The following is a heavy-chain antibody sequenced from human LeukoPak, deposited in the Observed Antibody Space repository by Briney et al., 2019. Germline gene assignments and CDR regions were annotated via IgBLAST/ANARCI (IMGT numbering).Heavy chain of an antibody. J-gene: IGHJ4*02. V-gene: IGHV1-69*13. CDR2: IIPIFGRA. CDR1: GGTFSTYA. Sequence: ASVKVSCTASGGTFSTYAISWVRQAPGQGLEWMGGIIPIFGRANYAQRFQGRVTITADESTTTAYLELSSLRTEDTAVYYCARHFKRSSSWFDPGASFDCWGQGTLVTVSS. CDR3: ARHFKRSSSWFDPGASFDC. D-gene: IGHD6-13*01.